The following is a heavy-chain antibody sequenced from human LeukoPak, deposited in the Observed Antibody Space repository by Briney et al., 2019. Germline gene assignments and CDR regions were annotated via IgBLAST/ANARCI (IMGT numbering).Heavy chain of an antibody. CDR2: IYYSGST. D-gene: IGHD7-27*01. CDR1: GGSISSYY. V-gene: IGHV4-59*01. CDR3: ARERQTGPYYFDY. Sequence: SETLSLTCTVSGGSISSYYWSWIRQPPGKGLEWIGYIYYSGSTSYNPSLKSRVTISVDTSKNQFSLKLSSVTAADTAVYYCARERQTGPYYFDYWGQGTLVTVSS. J-gene: IGHJ4*02.